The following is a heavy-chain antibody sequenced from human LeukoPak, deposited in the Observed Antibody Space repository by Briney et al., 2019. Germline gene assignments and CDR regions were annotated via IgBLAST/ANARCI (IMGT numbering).Heavy chain of an antibody. Sequence: ASVKVSCKVSGNTLTESSIHWVRQAPGKDLEWVGGFDPEVGGTVYAQKFQGRVTMTEDTYTDTAYMDLSSLRSEDTAVYYCATAYDTSGYGPFDMWGQGTMVTVST. CDR3: ATAYDTSGYGPFDM. D-gene: IGHD3-22*01. CDR1: GNTLTESS. CDR2: FDPEVGGT. J-gene: IGHJ3*02. V-gene: IGHV1-24*01.